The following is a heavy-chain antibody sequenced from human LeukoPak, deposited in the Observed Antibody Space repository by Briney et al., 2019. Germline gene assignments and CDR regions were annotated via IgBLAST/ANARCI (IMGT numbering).Heavy chain of an antibody. J-gene: IGHJ3*01. CDR3: AKAQETSYAFAV. V-gene: IGHV3-23*01. CDR1: GFTFSSYA. Sequence: GSLRLSCAASGFTFSSYAMRWVGQAPGKGREGGTGINSSGGNNDYADHVKGRITIDRYNTKNTLYLQMNSLRAEDTAVYYCAKAQETSYAFAVWGQGTMVTASS. CDR2: INSSGGNN.